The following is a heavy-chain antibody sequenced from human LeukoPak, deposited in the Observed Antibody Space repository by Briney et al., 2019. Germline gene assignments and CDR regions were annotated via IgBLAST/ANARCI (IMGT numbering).Heavy chain of an antibody. D-gene: IGHD3-10*01. J-gene: IGHJ6*02. Sequence: GGSLRLSCAASGFTFSSYAMSWVRQAPGKGMDWVSAISGSGGSTYYADSVKGRFTISRDNSKNTLYLQMNSLRAEDTAVYYCAKGGFGELLWFNYYYGMDVWGQGTTVTVSS. CDR2: ISGSGGST. CDR1: GFTFSSYA. V-gene: IGHV3-23*01. CDR3: AKGGFGELLWFNYYYGMDV.